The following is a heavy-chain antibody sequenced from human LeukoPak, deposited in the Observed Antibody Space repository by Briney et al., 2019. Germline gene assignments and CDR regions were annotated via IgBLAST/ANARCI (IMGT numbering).Heavy chain of an antibody. CDR1: GGTFSSYA. CDR3: ARDKEWYSSGWYWFDP. J-gene: IGHJ5*02. CDR2: IIPIFGTA. V-gene: IGHV1-69*13. D-gene: IGHD6-19*01. Sequence: ASVKVSCKASGGTFSSYAISWVRQAPGQGLDWMGGIIPIFGTANYAQKFQGRVTITADESTSTAYMELSSLRSEDTAVYYCARDKEWYSSGWYWFDPWGQGTLVTVSS.